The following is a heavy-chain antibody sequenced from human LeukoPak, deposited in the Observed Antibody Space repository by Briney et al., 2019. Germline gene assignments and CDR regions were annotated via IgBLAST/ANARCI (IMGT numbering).Heavy chain of an antibody. V-gene: IGHV1-69*13. CDR2: IIPIFGTA. J-gene: IGHJ4*02. Sequence: ASVKVSCKASGGTFSSYAISWVRQAPGQGLEWMGGIIPIFGTANYAQKFQGRVTITADESTSTAYMELSSLRSEDTAVYYCARIGSYRIAAAGSTVDYWGQGTLVTVSS. CDR1: GGTFSSYA. CDR3: ARIGSYRIAAAGSTVDY. D-gene: IGHD6-13*01.